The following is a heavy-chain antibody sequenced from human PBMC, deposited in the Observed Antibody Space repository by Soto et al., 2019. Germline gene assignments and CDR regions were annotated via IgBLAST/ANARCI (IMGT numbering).Heavy chain of an antibody. Sequence: LGESLKISCKGSGYRFTNHWIGWVRQMPGKGLEWMGIIDPGDSDTRYSPSFQGQVTISVDKSISTAYLQWSSLKASDTAMYYCAARVGSSPLYYYGVDVWGQETTVTVSS. D-gene: IGHD3-10*01. V-gene: IGHV5-51*01. CDR1: GYRFTNHW. J-gene: IGHJ6*02. CDR2: IDPGDSDT. CDR3: AARVGSSPLYYYGVDV.